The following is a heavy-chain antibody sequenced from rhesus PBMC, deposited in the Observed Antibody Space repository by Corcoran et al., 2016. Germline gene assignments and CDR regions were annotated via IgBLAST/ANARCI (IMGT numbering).Heavy chain of an antibody. D-gene: IGHD6-25*01. J-gene: IGHJ4*01. CDR3: ATSGGATYYFDY. CDR2: WDPEDVEA. V-gene: IGHV1-111*02. Sequence: EVQLVQSGAEVKKPGASVKISCTASGYTFTDYYLHWVRQAPGKGLEWLGRWDPEDVEAINSQKFEDRVTSTADTSTDTAYMELSSLRSEDTAVYYCATSGGATYYFDYWGQGVLVTVSS. CDR1: GYTFTDYY.